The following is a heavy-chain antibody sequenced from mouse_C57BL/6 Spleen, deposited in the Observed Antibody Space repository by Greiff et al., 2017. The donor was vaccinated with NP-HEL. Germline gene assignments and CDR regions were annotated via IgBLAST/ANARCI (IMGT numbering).Heavy chain of an antibody. Sequence: VQLQQSGAELVRPGSSVKLSCKASGYTFTSYWMHWVKQRPIQGLEWIGNIDPSDSETHYNQKFKDKATLTVDKSSSTAYMQLSSLTSEDSAVYYCARENDYGGYFDVWGTGTTVTVSS. D-gene: IGHD2-4*01. CDR3: ARENDYGGYFDV. V-gene: IGHV1-52*01. CDR2: IDPSDSET. CDR1: GYTFTSYW. J-gene: IGHJ1*03.